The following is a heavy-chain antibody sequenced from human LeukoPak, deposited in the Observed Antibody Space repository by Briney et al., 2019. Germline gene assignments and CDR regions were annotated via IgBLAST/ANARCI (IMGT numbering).Heavy chain of an antibody. Sequence: SETLSLTCTVSGGSISSSSYYWGWIRQPPGKGREWIGSIYYSGSTYSNPSLKSRVTISVDTSKNQFSLKLSSVTAADTAVYYCARVTSIDAFDIWGQGTMVTVSS. CDR1: GGSISSSSYY. J-gene: IGHJ3*02. CDR2: IYYSGST. D-gene: IGHD2-2*01. V-gene: IGHV4-39*07. CDR3: ARVTSIDAFDI.